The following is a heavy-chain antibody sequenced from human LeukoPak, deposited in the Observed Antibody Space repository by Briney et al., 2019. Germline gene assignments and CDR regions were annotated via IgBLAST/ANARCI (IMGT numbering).Heavy chain of an antibody. J-gene: IGHJ4*02. D-gene: IGHD1-26*01. CDR2: IYYSGST. CDR3: AREKYSGSYFSFDY. V-gene: IGHV4-59*12. Sequence: SETLSLTCTVSGGSISSYYWSWIRQPPGKGLEWIGYIYYSGSTNYNPSLKSQVTISVDTSKNQFSLKLSSVTAADTAVYYCAREKYSGSYFSFDYWGQGTLVTVSS. CDR1: GGSISSYY.